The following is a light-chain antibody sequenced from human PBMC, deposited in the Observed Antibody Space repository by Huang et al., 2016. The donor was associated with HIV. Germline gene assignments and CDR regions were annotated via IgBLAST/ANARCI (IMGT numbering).Light chain of an antibody. V-gene: IGKV3-15*01. CDR2: GAS. CDR1: QSVSSN. CDR3: QQYNNWPKVFT. Sequence: EIVMTQSPATLSVSPRERATRSCRASQSVSSNLAWYQQNPGQAPRLLIYGASTRATGIPARFSGSGSGTEFTLTISSLQSEDFAVYYCQQYNNWPKVFTFGPGTKVDIK. J-gene: IGKJ3*01.